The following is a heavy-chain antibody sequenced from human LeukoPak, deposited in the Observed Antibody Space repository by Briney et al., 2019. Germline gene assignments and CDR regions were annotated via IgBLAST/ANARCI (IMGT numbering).Heavy chain of an antibody. CDR1: GFTFSSYG. CDR2: SRSKGNGYTT. J-gene: IGHJ4*02. D-gene: IGHD3-16*01. CDR3: TRDPGRCGGGTCFEAYFDC. V-gene: IGHV3-72*01. Sequence: GGSLRLSCAASGFTFSSYGMHWVRQAPGRGLEWVGRSRSKGNGYTTEYAASVKGRFTISRDHSKNSLYLQMNSLKTEDTAVYYCTRDPGRCGGGTCFEAYFDCGGQGTLVTVS.